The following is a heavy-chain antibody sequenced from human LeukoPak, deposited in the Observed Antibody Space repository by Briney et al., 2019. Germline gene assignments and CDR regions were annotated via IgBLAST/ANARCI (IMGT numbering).Heavy chain of an antibody. CDR3: AKDILRYFDRSGFDY. J-gene: IGHJ4*02. CDR1: GFTFSGYA. Sequence: GGSLRLSCAASGFTFSGYAMSWVRQAPGKGLETVSAISGSGGSTYYADSVKGWFTISRDNSKNTLYLQMNSLRAEDTAVYYCAKDILRYFDRSGFDYWGQGTLVTVSS. V-gene: IGHV3-23*01. D-gene: IGHD3-9*01. CDR2: ISGSGGST.